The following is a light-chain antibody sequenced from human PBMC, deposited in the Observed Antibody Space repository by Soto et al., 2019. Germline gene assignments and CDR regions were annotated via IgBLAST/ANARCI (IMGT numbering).Light chain of an antibody. CDR2: SAS. V-gene: IGKV1-39*01. CDR1: QSITNY. Sequence: DIQMTQSPSSLSASVGDRVTITCRASQSITNYLNWYQQKPGKAPKLLIYSASSLQGGVPSRFNGRGSETAFTLTISSLQPEDFATYYCQQPYSTPLTFGGGTKVEI. CDR3: QQPYSTPLT. J-gene: IGKJ4*01.